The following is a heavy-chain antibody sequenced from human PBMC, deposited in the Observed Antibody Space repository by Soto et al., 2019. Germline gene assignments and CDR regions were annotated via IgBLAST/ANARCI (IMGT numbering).Heavy chain of an antibody. CDR3: ARAPSGSYFRSVSFDP. Sequence: SETLSLTCTVSGGSISSYYWSWFRHPPGKGLEWIGYIYYSGSTNYNPSLKSRVTISVDTSKNQFSLKLSSVTAADTAVYYCARAPSGSYFRSVSFDPWGQGTLVTVSS. V-gene: IGHV4-59*01. J-gene: IGHJ5*02. CDR1: GGSISSYY. CDR2: IYYSGST. D-gene: IGHD1-26*01.